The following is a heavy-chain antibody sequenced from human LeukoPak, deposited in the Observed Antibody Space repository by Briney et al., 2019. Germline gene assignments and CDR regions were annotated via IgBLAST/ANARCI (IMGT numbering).Heavy chain of an antibody. CDR2: INHSGRP. V-gene: IGHV4-34*01. CDR3: ARGRSSSGWYPNPNFDY. CDR1: DGSFSGYY. Sequence: SETLSLTCAVYDGSFSGYYWSWIRQPPGKGLEWIGEINHSGRPNYNASLESRVTISEDTSKNQFSLKLSSVTAADTAVYYCARGRSSSGWYPNPNFDYWGQGTLVTVSS. J-gene: IGHJ4*02. D-gene: IGHD6-19*01.